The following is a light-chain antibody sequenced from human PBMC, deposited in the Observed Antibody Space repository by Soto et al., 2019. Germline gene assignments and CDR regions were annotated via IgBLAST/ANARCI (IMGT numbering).Light chain of an antibody. CDR3: HSYDSSLSALYV. J-gene: IGLJ1*01. Sequence: QSVLTQPPSVSGAPGQRVTISCTGSSSNIGAGYDVHWYQQLPGTAPKLLIYGNSNRPSGVPDRFSGSKSGTSASLAITGLQAEDEADYYCHSYDSSLSALYVFGTGTELTVL. CDR2: GNS. CDR1: SSNIGAGYD. V-gene: IGLV1-40*01.